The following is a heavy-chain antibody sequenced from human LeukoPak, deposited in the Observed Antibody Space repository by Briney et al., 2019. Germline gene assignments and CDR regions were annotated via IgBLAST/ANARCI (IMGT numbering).Heavy chain of an antibody. J-gene: IGHJ6*02. CDR1: GFTFSDYA. D-gene: IGHD2/OR15-2a*01. CDR3: ARNKAITAFFGMDV. Sequence: GGSLGLSCAASGFTFSDYAMHWVRQAPGKGLEWVAVIAYGGTYTHHADSLKGRFTISRDNSRDTLYLQINSLRPEDTALYYCARNKAITAFFGMDVWGQGTTVIVSS. V-gene: IGHV3-30*03. CDR2: IAYGGTYT.